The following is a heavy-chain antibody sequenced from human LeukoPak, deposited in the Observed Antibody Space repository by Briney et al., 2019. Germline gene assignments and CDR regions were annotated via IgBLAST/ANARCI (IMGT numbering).Heavy chain of an antibody. J-gene: IGHJ4*02. CDR1: GGSFSGYY. Sequence: PSETLSLTCAVHGGSFSGYYWSWIRQPPGKGLEWIGEINHSGGTNYNPSLKSRVTISLGTSRNHFSLQLNSVTAADTAVYYCARFRQVYCSDGSCYYFDYWGQGTLVTVSS. D-gene: IGHD2-15*01. CDR3: ARFRQVYCSDGSCYYFDY. CDR2: INHSGGT. V-gene: IGHV4-34*01.